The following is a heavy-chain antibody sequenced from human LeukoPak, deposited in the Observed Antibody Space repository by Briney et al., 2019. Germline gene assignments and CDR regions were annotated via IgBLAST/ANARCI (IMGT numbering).Heavy chain of an antibody. J-gene: IGHJ6*02. V-gene: IGHV3-53*01. D-gene: IGHD3-10*01. CDR2: IYSGGST. Sequence: GGSLRLSCAASGFTVSSNDMSWVRQAPGKRLEWVSVIYSGGSTFYADSVKGRFTISRDNSKNTLYLQMNSLRAEDTAVYYCARDPNYYGSANFALDVWGQGTTVTVSS. CDR1: GFTVSSND. CDR3: ARDPNYYGSANFALDV.